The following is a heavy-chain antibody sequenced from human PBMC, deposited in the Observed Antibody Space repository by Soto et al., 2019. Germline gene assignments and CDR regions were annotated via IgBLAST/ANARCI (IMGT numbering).Heavy chain of an antibody. CDR3: ARMGLEWFGASCRGAFWFDY. V-gene: IGHV3-33*01. Sequence: GGSLRLSCAASGFTFSSYGMHWVRQAPGKGLEWVAVIWYDGSNKYYADSVKGRFTISRDNSKNTLYPQMNSLRAEDTAVYYCARMGLEWFGASCRGAFWFDYWGQGTLVTVSS. CDR1: GFTFSSYG. J-gene: IGHJ4*02. CDR2: IWYDGSNK. D-gene: IGHD3-10*01.